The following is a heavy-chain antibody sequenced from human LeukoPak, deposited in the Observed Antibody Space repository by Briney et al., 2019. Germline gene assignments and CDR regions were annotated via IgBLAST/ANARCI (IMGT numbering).Heavy chain of an antibody. CDR2: ISHSGST. Sequence: SETLSLTCSVSGASVNSGSYYWTWIRQPPGAGLEWIGYISHSGSTSYNPSLKSRVIISVGASKDQYSLKLSSVTAADTAVYYCARSTRGYIYGPFDYWGRGTLVTVSS. J-gene: IGHJ4*02. CDR3: ARSTRGYIYGPFDY. V-gene: IGHV4-61*01. CDR1: GASVNSGSYY. D-gene: IGHD5-18*01.